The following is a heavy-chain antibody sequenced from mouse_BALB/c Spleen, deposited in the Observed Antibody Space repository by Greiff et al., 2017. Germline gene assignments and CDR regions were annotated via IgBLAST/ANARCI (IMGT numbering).Heavy chain of an antibody. Sequence: QVQLQQSGAELAKPGASVKMSCKASGYTFTSYGMHWVKQRPGKGLEWIGYINPSTGYTEYNQKFKDKATLTADKSSSTAYMQLSSLTSEDSAVYYCARWDGYAYWGQGTLVTVSA. CDR1: GYTFTSYG. CDR2: INPSTGYT. V-gene: IGHV1-4*01. J-gene: IGHJ3*01. D-gene: IGHD2-3*01. CDR3: ARWDGYAY.